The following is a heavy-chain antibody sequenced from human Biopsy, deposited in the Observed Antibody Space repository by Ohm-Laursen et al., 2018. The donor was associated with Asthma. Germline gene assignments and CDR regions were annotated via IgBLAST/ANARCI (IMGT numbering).Heavy chain of an antibody. Sequence: ASVKASCKISGYSLTDLSMHWVRQAPGQGLEWMGGHDHEEGGTANARRFQGRVTMTEDTSTDTAYMELSSLSSDDTAVYYCASDFPKDYVRYNFQFWGQGTLVTVSS. D-gene: IGHD4-17*01. CDR1: GYSLTDLS. CDR3: ASDFPKDYVRYNFQF. CDR2: HDHEEGGT. V-gene: IGHV1-24*01. J-gene: IGHJ4*02.